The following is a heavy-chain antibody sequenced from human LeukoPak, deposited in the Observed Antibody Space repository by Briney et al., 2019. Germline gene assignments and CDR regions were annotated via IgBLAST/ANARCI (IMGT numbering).Heavy chain of an antibody. Sequence: PGGSLRLSCAASGFTFSTYGMHWVRQTPGKGLEWVAVISYDGSNKYYIDSVKGRFTISRDNSKNTLYLQMNSLRAEDTAVYYCARGSGYSYAFTGRERTKSRLDSWGQGTLVTVSS. D-gene: IGHD5-18*01. CDR3: ARGSGYSYAFTGRERTKSRLDS. J-gene: IGHJ4*02. V-gene: IGHV3-30*03. CDR2: ISYDGSNK. CDR1: GFTFSTYG.